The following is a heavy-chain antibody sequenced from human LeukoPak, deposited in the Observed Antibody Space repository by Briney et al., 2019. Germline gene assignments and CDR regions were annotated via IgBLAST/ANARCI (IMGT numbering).Heavy chain of an antibody. CDR2: INHSGST. Sequence: PSETLSLTCAVYGGSFSGYYWSWIRQPPGKGLEWIGEINHSGSTNYNPSLKSRVTISVDTSKNQFSLKLSSVTAADTAVYYCASEDKYDSSSSGGQGTLVTVSS. CDR1: GGSFSGYY. CDR3: ASEDKYDSSSS. V-gene: IGHV4-34*01. D-gene: IGHD3-22*01. J-gene: IGHJ4*02.